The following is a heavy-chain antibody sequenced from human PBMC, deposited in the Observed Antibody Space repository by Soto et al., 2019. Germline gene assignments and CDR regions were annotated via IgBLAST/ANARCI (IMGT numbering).Heavy chain of an antibody. J-gene: IGHJ4*02. D-gene: IGHD6-19*01. CDR1: SGSITSSNW. V-gene: IGHV4-4*02. CDR3: AGGAVAGTSPAY. CDR2: IYHSGST. Sequence: QVQLQESGPGLVKPSGTLSLTCAVSSGSITSSNWWSWVRQPPGKGLEWIGEIYHSGSTNYNPSLKSRVTISVDKSKSVFSLKLSSVTAADPTMYYCAGGAVAGTSPAYWGQGTLVTVSS.